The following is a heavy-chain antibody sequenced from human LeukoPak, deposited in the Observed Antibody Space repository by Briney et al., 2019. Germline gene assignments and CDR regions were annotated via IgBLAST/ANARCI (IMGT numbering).Heavy chain of an antibody. CDR1: GFTFSTYV. J-gene: IGHJ4*02. CDR3: AKPHYGSGYNS. Sequence: GGSLRLSCAASGFTFSTYVMSWVRQAPGKGLEWVSAISGSGSSTYYADSVKGRFTISRDNSRNTLYLQMNSLRAEDTAVYHCAKPHYGSGYNSWGQETLVTVSS. V-gene: IGHV3-23*01. CDR2: ISGSGSST. D-gene: IGHD3-3*02.